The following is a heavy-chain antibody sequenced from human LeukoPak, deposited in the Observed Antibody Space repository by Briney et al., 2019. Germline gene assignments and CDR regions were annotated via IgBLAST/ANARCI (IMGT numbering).Heavy chain of an antibody. CDR1: GGSISGYY. D-gene: IGHD2-21*02. J-gene: IGHJ4*02. Sequence: SGTLSLTCAVSGGSISGYYWSWFRQPPGKGLEWVGYISYSGSTNYKPSLKSRVTISVDTSKNQFSLKLSSVTAADTAVYYCARGVEIVVVTAIVVDYFDYWGQGTLVTVSS. V-gene: IGHV4-59*12. CDR3: ARGVEIVVVTAIVVDYFDY. CDR2: ISYSGST.